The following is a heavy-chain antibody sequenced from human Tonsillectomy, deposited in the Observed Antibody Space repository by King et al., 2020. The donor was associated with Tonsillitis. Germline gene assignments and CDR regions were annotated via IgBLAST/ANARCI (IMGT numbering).Heavy chain of an antibody. CDR3: ARVSSDFYDSSGYHGFDI. V-gene: IGHV4-59*01. J-gene: IGHJ3*02. D-gene: IGHD3-22*01. CDR2: IYYSGST. CDR1: GGSINSYY. Sequence: QLQESGPGLVKPSETLSLTCTVSGGSINSYYWSWIRQPPGKGLEWMGYIYYSGSTNYNPSLKSRVTISVDTSKNQFSLRLSSVTAADTAVYYWARVSSDFYDSSGYHGFDIWGQGTMVTVSS.